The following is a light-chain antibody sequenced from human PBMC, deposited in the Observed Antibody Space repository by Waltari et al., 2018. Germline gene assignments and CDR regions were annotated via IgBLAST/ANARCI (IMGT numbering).Light chain of an antibody. Sequence: QSALTQPASVSGSLGQSITISCTGTKRYVGAYNYVSWYQQHPGKAPQLLIYDVTERPSGVSNRFSGSKSGNTASLTISGLQTEDEADYYCSSYTTLKTVLFGGGTKLTVL. V-gene: IGLV2-14*03. J-gene: IGLJ3*02. CDR1: KRYVGAYNY. CDR2: DVT. CDR3: SSYTTLKTVL.